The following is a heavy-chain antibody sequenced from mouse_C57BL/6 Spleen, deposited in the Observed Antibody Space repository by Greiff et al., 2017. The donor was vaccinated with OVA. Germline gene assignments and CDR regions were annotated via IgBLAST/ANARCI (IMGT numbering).Heavy chain of an antibody. V-gene: IGHV1-55*01. CDR3: VGYSNSSAMDY. Sequence: QVQLQQPGAELVKPGASVKMSCKASGYTFTSYWITWVKQRPGQGLEWIGDIYPGSGSTNYNEKFKSKATLTVATSSSTAYMQLSMLTSEDAAVYYCVGYSNSSAMDYWGQGTSVTVSA. CDR1: GYTFTSYW. J-gene: IGHJ4*01. CDR2: IYPGSGST. D-gene: IGHD2-5*01.